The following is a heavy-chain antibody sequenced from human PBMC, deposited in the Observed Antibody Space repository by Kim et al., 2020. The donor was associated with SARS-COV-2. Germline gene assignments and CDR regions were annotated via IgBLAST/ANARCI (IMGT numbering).Heavy chain of an antibody. CDR2: IIPIFGTA. CDR3: ARAGAFYDFWSGEGYYGMDV. J-gene: IGHJ6*02. CDR1: GGTFSSYA. D-gene: IGHD3-3*01. V-gene: IGHV1-69*13. Sequence: SVKVSCKASGGTFSSYAISWVRQAPGQGLEWMGGIIPIFGTANYAQKFQGRVTITADESTSTAYMELSSLRSEDTAVYYCARAGAFYDFWSGEGYYGMDVWGQGTTVTVSS.